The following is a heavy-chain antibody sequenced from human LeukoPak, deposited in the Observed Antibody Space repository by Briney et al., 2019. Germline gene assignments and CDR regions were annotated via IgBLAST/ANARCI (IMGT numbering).Heavy chain of an antibody. J-gene: IGHJ4*02. CDR2: ISSSSSYI. V-gene: IGHV3-21*01. CDR1: GFTFSSYS. D-gene: IGHD6-13*01. CDR3: ARDGLYSSSWYAPFDY. Sequence: GGSLRLSCAASGFTFSSYSMNWVRQAPGKGLEWVSSISSSSSYIYYADSVKGRFTISRDNAKNSLYLQMNSLRAEDTAVYYCARDGLYSSSWYAPFDYWGQGTLVTVSS.